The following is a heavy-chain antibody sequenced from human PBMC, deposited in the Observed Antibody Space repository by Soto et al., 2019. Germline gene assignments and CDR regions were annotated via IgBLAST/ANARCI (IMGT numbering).Heavy chain of an antibody. V-gene: IGHV1-69*08. CDR3: AGDPDSHYNDSHASSYP. CDR1: GGTFSTYT. CDR2: IIPIIGII. Sequence: QVQLVQSGAEVKKPGSSVTVSCKASGGTFSTYTITWVRQAPGQGLEWMGRIIPIIGIINYAQKFQGRVTISADKFTGTAYMELTGLRSDDTAVYYCAGDPDSHYNDSHASSYPWGQGTLVTGSS. D-gene: IGHD4-4*01. J-gene: IGHJ5*02.